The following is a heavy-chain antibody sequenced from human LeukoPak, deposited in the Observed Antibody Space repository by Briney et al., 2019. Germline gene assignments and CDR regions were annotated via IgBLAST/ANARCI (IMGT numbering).Heavy chain of an antibody. CDR1: GFTFRNYW. V-gene: IGHV3-15*01. CDR2: IKSKPDGETT. D-gene: IGHD1-26*01. CDR3: ATGERHGAGGTPPPLDF. Sequence: GGSLRLSCAASGFTFRNYWMGWVRQAPGRGLEWVGRIKSKPDGETTDYAAPVKGRFTISRDDSESTLYLQMNSLKPEDTAVYYCATGERHGAGGTPPPLDFWGQGTLVTVSA. J-gene: IGHJ4*02.